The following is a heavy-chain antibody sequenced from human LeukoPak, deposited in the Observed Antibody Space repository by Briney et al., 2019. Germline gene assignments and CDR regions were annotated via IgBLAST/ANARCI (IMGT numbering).Heavy chain of an antibody. Sequence: SETLSLTCTVSGDSISSGSYYWSWIRQPPGKGLEWIGYIYYSGSTNYNPSLKSRVTISVDTSKNQFSLKLSSVTAADTAVYYCARHRGSSSLFDYWGQGTLVTVSS. J-gene: IGHJ4*02. CDR3: ARHRGSSSLFDY. D-gene: IGHD6-6*01. CDR1: GDSISSGSYY. V-gene: IGHV4-61*01. CDR2: IYYSGST.